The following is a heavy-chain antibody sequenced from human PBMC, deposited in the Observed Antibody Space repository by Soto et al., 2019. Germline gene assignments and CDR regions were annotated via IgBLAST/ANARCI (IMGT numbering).Heavy chain of an antibody. Sequence: QVQLQESGPGLVKPSQTLSLTCTVSGGSISSGDYYWSWIRQPPGKGLEWIGYIYYSGSTYYNPSLKRRVTISVDTSTTQFSPKLSSVTAADTAVYCCASRAEHVLLYYWGQGTLVTVSS. CDR3: ASRAEHVLLYY. CDR2: IYYSGST. V-gene: IGHV4-30-4*01. CDR1: GGSISSGDYY. J-gene: IGHJ4*02. D-gene: IGHD3-10*01.